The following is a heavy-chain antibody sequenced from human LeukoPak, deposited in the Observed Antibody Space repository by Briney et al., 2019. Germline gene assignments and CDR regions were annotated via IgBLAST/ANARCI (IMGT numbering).Heavy chain of an antibody. CDR1: GGSISSYY. Sequence: SETLSLTCTDSGGSISSYYWSWIRQPAGKGLEWIGRIYTSGSTNYNPARKSRVTISIDTSKNQYSLKLNSVTAADTAVYYCARDRGYSYAFDYWGQGTLVTVSS. J-gene: IGHJ4*02. D-gene: IGHD5-18*01. CDR3: ARDRGYSYAFDY. V-gene: IGHV4-4*07. CDR2: IYTSGST.